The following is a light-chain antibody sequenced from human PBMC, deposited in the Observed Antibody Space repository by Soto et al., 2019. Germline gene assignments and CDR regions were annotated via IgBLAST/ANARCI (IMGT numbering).Light chain of an antibody. CDR3: QQYGSSPIT. V-gene: IGKV3-20*01. CDR1: QSVGSK. Sequence: EIVMTQSPPTLSVSPGERATLSCRASQSVGSKLAWYQQKPGQAPRLLIYGEFSRATGIPDRFSGSGSGTDFTLTISRLEPEDYAVYHCQQYGSSPITFGQGTRLEIK. CDR2: GEF. J-gene: IGKJ5*01.